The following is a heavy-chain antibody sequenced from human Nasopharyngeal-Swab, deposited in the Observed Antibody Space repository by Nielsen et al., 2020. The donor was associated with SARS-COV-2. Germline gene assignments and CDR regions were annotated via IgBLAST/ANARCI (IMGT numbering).Heavy chain of an antibody. V-gene: IGHV4-39*07. D-gene: IGHD4-17*01. CDR1: GASISSRNNY. Sequence: SETLSLTCVVSGASISSRNNYWGWIRQSPGKGLEWIGTIFSSGSTYNPSLKSRVTMSVDTSKNQFSLKLTSVTAADTDVYYCARDESGDYLGLPFDHWGRGTLVTVSS. J-gene: IGHJ4*02. CDR3: ARDESGDYLGLPFDH. CDR2: IFSSGST.